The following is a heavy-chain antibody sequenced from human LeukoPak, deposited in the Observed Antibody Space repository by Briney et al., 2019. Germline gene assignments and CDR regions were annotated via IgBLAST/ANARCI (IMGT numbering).Heavy chain of an antibody. V-gene: IGHV4-59*08. CDR2: IYYSGST. CDR1: GGSISSYY. Sequence: SETLSLTCTVSGGSISSYYWSWIRQPPGKGLEWVSYIYYSGSTNYSPSLKSRVTISVDTSKNQFSLKLSSVTAADTAVYYCARHLGRRYYYDSSGFKWDFDYWGQGTPVTVSS. CDR3: ARHLGRRYYYDSSGFKWDFDY. D-gene: IGHD3-22*01. J-gene: IGHJ4*02.